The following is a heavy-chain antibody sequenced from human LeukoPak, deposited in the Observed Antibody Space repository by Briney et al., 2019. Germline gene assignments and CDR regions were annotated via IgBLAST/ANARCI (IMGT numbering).Heavy chain of an antibody. CDR2: IYYSGST. D-gene: IGHD3-3*01. V-gene: IGHV4-39*01. J-gene: IGHJ4*02. CDR1: GGSISSSSYY. CDR3: ARQEGARFLECLVDY. Sequence: SETLSLTCTVSGGSISSSSYYWGWIRQPPGKGLEWIGSIYYSGSTYYNPSLKSRVTISVDTSKHQFSLQLNSVTPPDTAVYYCARQEGARFLECLVDYWGQGALVTVSS.